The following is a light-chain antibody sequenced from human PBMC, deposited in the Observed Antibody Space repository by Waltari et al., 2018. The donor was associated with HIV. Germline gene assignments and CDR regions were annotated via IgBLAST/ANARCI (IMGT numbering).Light chain of an antibody. CDR3: QQYNSYPFT. Sequence: DIQMTQSPSTLSASVGDRVTITCRASQSVSSWLAWYQQKPGKAPKLLIYKASFLESGVSSRFSGSGSATEYTLTISSLQPDDFATYYCQQYNSYPFTFGPGTKVDIK. CDR1: QSVSSW. CDR2: KAS. J-gene: IGKJ3*01. V-gene: IGKV1-5*03.